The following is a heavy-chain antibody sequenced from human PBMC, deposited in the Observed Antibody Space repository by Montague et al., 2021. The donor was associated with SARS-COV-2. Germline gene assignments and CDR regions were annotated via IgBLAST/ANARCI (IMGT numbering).Heavy chain of an antibody. J-gene: IGHJ4*02. CDR1: SGSIISSGYY. V-gene: IGHV4-39*02. CDR2: IYYSGTT. Sequence: SETLSFTCSVSSGSIISSGYYWGWIRQPPGKELEWIGNIYYSGTTXYXXXXQXRGTISVDTSKNHLSLSLSSVTAADTAVYFCARGMIRGVTTSFDYWGQGSQVTVSS. CDR3: ARGMIRGVTTSFDY. D-gene: IGHD3-10*01.